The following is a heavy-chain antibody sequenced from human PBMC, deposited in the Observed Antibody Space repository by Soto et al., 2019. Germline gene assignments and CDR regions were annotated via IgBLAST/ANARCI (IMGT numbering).Heavy chain of an antibody. Sequence: GGSLRLSCAASGFTFSSYGMHWVRQAPGKGLEWVAVIWYDGSNKYYADSVKGRFTISRDNSKNTLYLQMNSLRAEDTAVYYCAREAARQNYFDYWGRGTLVTVSS. CDR2: IWYDGSNK. V-gene: IGHV3-33*01. CDR1: GFTFSSYG. CDR3: AREAARQNYFDY. D-gene: IGHD6-6*01. J-gene: IGHJ4*02.